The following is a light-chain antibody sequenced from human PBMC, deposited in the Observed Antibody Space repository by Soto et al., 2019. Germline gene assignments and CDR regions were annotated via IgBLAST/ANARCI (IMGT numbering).Light chain of an antibody. CDR3: PSYAGLSTYV. J-gene: IGLJ1*01. Sequence: QSALTQPASVSGSPGQSITIPCTGTSSDVGSYNLVSWYQQHPGKAPKLIMYEDSNRPSGVSNPISGSNSANTASLTISGFQTEVEADNYCPSYAGLSTYVFGSRTKVTGL. V-gene: IGLV2-23*01. CDR1: SSDVGSYNL. CDR2: EDS.